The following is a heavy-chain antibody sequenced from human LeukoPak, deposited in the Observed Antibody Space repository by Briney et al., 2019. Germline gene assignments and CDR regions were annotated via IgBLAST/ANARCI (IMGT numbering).Heavy chain of an antibody. J-gene: IGHJ4*02. D-gene: IGHD3-10*01. CDR3: AKRNTMVRGGPCFDY. V-gene: IGHV3-23*01. CDR2: ILGNGDTT. CDR1: GFTFSSYE. Sequence: GGSLRLSCAASGFTFSSYEMNWVRQAPGKGLEWVSIILGNGDTTYYADSVKGRFTVSRDNSKDTLYLQMNDLRPDDTAIYYCAKRNTMVRGGPCFDYWGQGLLVTVSS.